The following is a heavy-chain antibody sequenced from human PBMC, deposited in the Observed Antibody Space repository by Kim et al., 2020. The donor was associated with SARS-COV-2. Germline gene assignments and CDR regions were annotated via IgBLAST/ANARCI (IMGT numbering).Heavy chain of an antibody. CDR2: ISWNGGST. J-gene: IGHJ3*02. CDR3: AKDRRSRTSDAFDI. V-gene: IGHV3-20*04. Sequence: GGSLRLSCAASGFNFDEYGISWVRQAPGKGLEWVSGISWNGGSTGYADSVKGRFTISRDNAKNSLYLQMNSLRDEDTALYYCAKDRRSRTSDAFDIWGQG. CDR1: GFNFDEYG.